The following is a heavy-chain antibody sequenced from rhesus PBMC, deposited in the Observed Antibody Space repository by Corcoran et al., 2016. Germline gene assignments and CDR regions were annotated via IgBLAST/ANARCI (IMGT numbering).Heavy chain of an antibody. V-gene: IGHV4-147*01. J-gene: IGHJ6*01. Sequence: QVQLQESGPGLVRPSETLSLTCAVSGYSIISNYWTWIRQPPWKGLEWIGNVYGSSGSTYYNPSLKSRVTISRDTSKNQFSLKLSSVTAADTAIYYCAATYNWNYYDGLDSWGQGVVVTVSS. CDR1: GYSIISNY. CDR2: VYGSSGST. CDR3: AATYNWNYYDGLDS. D-gene: IGHD1-26*01.